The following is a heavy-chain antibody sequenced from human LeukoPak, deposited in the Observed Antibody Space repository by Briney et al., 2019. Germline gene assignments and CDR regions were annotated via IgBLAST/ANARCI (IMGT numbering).Heavy chain of an antibody. V-gene: IGHV4-34*01. CDR2: VDHNGSP. J-gene: IGHJ4*02. Sequence: PSETLSLTCDVYGGSFSGYNWCWIRQSPGKGLEWIGEVDHNGSPLYNPSLESRVTISLDTSKSQFSLNLNSVTVADTAVYYCGRGPDDPKSQWGQGTLVTVSA. CDR3: GRGPDDPKSQ. CDR1: GGSFSGYN. D-gene: IGHD3-16*01.